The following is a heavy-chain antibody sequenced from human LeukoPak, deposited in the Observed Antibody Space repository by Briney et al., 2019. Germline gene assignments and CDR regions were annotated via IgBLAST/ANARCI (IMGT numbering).Heavy chain of an antibody. CDR2: ISWSSGSI. V-gene: IGHV3-9*01. J-gene: IGHJ4*02. CDR3: AKAIAAAGTVVDY. CDR1: GFTFDDYA. Sequence: PGGSLRLSCAASGFTFDDYAMHWVRQAPGKGLEWVSGISWSSGSIDYADSVKGRFTISRDNAKNSLYLQMNSLRAEDTALYYCAKAIAAAGTVVDYWGQGTLVTVSS. D-gene: IGHD6-13*01.